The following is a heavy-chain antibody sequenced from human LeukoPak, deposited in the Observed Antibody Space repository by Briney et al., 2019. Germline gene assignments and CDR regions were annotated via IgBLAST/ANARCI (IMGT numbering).Heavy chain of an antibody. CDR2: INQDGTEK. CDR1: GFTFSSYW. J-gene: IGHJ4*02. CDR3: ATIPSPYCGGDCAPHFDY. Sequence: GSLRLSCAASGFTFSSYWMSWVRQAPGEGLEWVAKINQDGTEKAYVDSVRGRFTISRDNVKNSLYLQMNSLRAEDTAVYYCATIPSPYCGGDCAPHFDYWGQGTLVTVSS. V-gene: IGHV3-7*03. D-gene: IGHD2-21*02.